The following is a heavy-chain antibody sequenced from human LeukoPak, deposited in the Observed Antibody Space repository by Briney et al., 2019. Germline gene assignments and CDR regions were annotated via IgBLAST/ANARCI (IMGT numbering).Heavy chain of an antibody. V-gene: IGHV1-18*01. D-gene: IGHD6-13*01. J-gene: IGHJ4*02. CDR2: ISAYNGNT. Sequence: GASGKVSCKASGYTFTSYGISWVRQAPGQGLEWMGWISAYNGNTNYAQKLQGRVTMTTDTSTSTAYMELRSLRSDDTAVYYCARHPAIAAAGTKIFDYWGQGTLVTVSS. CDR1: GYTFTSYG. CDR3: ARHPAIAAAGTKIFDY.